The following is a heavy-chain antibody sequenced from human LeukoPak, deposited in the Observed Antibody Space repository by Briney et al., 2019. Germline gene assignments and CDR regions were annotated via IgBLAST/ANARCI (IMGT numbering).Heavy chain of an antibody. D-gene: IGHD6-25*01. V-gene: IGHV3-23*01. CDR2: ISGSGGST. J-gene: IGHJ4*02. Sequence: GGSLRLSCAASGFTFSSYGMSWVRQAPGKGLEWVSAISGSGGSTYYADSVKGRFTLSRDNSKNTLYLQMNSLRAEDTAVYYCASSTAAANYWGQGTLVTVSS. CDR1: GFTFSSYG. CDR3: ASSTAAANY.